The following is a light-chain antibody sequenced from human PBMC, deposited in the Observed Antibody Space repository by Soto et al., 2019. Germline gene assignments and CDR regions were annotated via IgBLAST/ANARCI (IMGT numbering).Light chain of an antibody. CDR3: QQSYSTPQT. J-gene: IGKJ1*01. CDR2: AAS. V-gene: IGKV1-39*01. Sequence: DIQMTQSPSSLSASVGDRVTMTCGASQSISSYLNWYQQKPGKAPKLLIYAASSLQSGVPSRFSGSGSGTDFTLTISSLQPEDFATYYCQQSYSTPQTFGQGTKVDIK. CDR1: QSISSY.